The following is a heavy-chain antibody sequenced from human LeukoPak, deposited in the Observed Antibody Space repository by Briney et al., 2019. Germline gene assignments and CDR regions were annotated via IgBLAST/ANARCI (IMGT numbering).Heavy chain of an antibody. Sequence: ASVKVSCKVSGYTLTELSMHWVRQAPAKGLEWMGGFDPEDGETIYAQKFQGRVTMTEDTSTDTAYMELSSLRSEDTAVYYCATQLHSSGYQADFDYWGQGTLVTVSS. CDR3: ATQLHSSGYQADFDY. CDR1: GYTLTELS. CDR2: FDPEDGET. V-gene: IGHV1-24*01. D-gene: IGHD3-22*01. J-gene: IGHJ4*02.